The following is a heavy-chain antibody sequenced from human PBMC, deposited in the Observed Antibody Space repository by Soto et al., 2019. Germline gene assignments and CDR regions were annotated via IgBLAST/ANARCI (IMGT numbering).Heavy chain of an antibody. Sequence: VVSMRDSCAVAGVTIINYGRHWVSQAPGKGLEWVAVISYDGINKYYADSVKGRFTISRDNSKNTLYMQMNSLRAEDTAVYYCAKSVYNWNDGFFDYWGQGTLVTVSS. CDR2: ISYDGINK. CDR3: AKSVYNWNDGFFDY. CDR1: GVTIINYG. V-gene: IGHV3-30*18. D-gene: IGHD1-1*01. J-gene: IGHJ4*02.